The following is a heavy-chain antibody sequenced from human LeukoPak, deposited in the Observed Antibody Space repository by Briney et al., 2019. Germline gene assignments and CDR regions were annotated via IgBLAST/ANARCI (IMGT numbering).Heavy chain of an antibody. CDR1: GYTFTSYA. J-gene: IGHJ4*02. V-gene: IGHV1-3*01. CDR2: INAGNGNT. CDR3: ARPIGSGVYFDY. Sequence: ASVKVSCKASGYTFTSYAMHWVRQAPGQRLEWMGWINAGNGNTKYSQKFQGRVTITRDTSASTAYMELSSLRSEDTAVYYCARPIGSGVYFDYWVQGTLVTVSS. D-gene: IGHD3-10*01.